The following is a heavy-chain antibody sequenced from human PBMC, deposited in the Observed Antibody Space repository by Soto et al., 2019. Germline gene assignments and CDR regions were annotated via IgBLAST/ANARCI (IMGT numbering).Heavy chain of an antibody. Sequence: QVQLVQSGAGVKRLGPPVKASCKAPEATSASFAFGWVRRPLGKGLEGRGGTIPIFGTANNAQKFKGRVTITADESTSTAYMELSSLRSEDTAVYYCARDLRGYCSGGSCYSSWFDPWGQGTLVTVSS. D-gene: IGHD2-15*01. CDR1: EATSASFA. J-gene: IGHJ5*02. CDR3: ARDLRGYCSGGSCYSSWFDP. V-gene: IGHV1-69*12. CDR2: TIPIFGTA.